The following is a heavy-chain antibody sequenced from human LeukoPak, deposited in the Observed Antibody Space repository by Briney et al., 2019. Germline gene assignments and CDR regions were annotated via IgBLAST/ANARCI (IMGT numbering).Heavy chain of an antibody. J-gene: IGHJ4*02. D-gene: IGHD3-10*01. CDR3: ARDQGLPGSGVISFEH. CDR2: LYSGGSA. V-gene: IGHV3-53*01. Sequence: GGSLRLSWVVSGFTVINNYRSWVRQAPGKGLEGVSVLYSGGSAYYADSVKGRFTISRDNSKNTLYLQMNSLRVEDTAVYYCARDQGLPGSGVISFEHWGQGTLVTDSS. CDR1: GFTVINNY.